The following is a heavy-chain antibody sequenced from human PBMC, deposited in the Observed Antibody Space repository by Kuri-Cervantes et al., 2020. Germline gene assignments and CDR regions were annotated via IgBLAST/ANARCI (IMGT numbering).Heavy chain of an antibody. CDR3: AHTYYDILTGYSPFDY. J-gene: IGHJ4*02. Sequence: SGPTLVKPTQTLTLTCTFSGFSLSTSGMCVSWIRQPPGKALEWLARIDWDDDKYYSTSLKTRLTISKDTSKNQVVLTMTNMDPVDTATYYCAHTYYDILTGYSPFDYWGQGTLVTVSS. CDR1: GFSLSTSGMC. CDR2: IDWDDDK. D-gene: IGHD3-9*01. V-gene: IGHV2-70*12.